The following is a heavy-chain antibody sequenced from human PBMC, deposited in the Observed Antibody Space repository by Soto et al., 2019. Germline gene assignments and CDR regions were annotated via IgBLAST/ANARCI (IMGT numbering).Heavy chain of an antibody. Sequence: GGSLRLSCVASGFTFSSYGMHWVRQAPGKGLEWVAVISNDGSSKLYGDSVKGRFTISRDNSKNTLDLHMNSLRVEDTAVYYCAKCPGQPTQARYYGMDVWGQGTTVTVSS. CDR2: ISNDGSSK. CDR1: GFTFSSYG. D-gene: IGHD1-1*01. CDR3: AKCPGQPTQARYYGMDV. V-gene: IGHV3-30*18. J-gene: IGHJ6*02.